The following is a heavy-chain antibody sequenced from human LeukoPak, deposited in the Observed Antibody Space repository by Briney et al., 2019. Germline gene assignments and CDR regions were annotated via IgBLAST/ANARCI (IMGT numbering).Heavy chain of an antibody. CDR1: GFTFSNYD. D-gene: IGHD3-22*01. V-gene: IGHV3-13*01. Sequence: GSLRFSCAASGFTFSNYDIHWVRQASGKGLEWVSPIGTAGDTSYPGSVKGRFTISRDNAKNSLHLQMNSLRAEDTAVYYCAREGRGYKVAKFDYWGQGTLVTVSS. CDR2: IGTAGDT. J-gene: IGHJ4*02. CDR3: AREGRGYKVAKFDY.